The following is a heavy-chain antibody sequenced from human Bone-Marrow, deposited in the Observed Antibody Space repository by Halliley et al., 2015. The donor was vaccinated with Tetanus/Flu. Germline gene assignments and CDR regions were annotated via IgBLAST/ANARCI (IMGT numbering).Heavy chain of an antibody. CDR1: GFTFSRYA. J-gene: IGHJ4*01. D-gene: IGHD3-16*01. CDR2: ITSNGDES. V-gene: IGHV3-64D*09. Sequence: SLRLSCSASGFTFSRYAMQWIRQAPGKGLEQVSGITSNGDESYHADSVKGRFIVSRDNPKNMLYLQMNSLKTEDTAVYYCVNMRKDYWGQGTLVTVSS. CDR3: VNMRKDY.